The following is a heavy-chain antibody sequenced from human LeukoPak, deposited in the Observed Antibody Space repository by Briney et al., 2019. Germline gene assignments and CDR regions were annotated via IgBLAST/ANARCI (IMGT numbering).Heavy chain of an antibody. D-gene: IGHD2-2*01. CDR3: AKSGYCSSTSCYYYFDY. Sequence: PGRPLRLSCAASGFTFSSYAMSWVRQAPGKGLEWVSAISGSGGSTYYADSVKGRFTISRDNSKNTLYLQMNSLRAEDTAVYYCAKSGYCSSTSCYYYFDYWGQGTLVTVSS. CDR1: GFTFSSYA. CDR2: ISGSGGST. J-gene: IGHJ4*02. V-gene: IGHV3-23*01.